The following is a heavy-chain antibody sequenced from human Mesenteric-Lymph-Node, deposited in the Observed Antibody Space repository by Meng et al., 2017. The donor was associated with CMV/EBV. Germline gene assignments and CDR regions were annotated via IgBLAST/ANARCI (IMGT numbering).Heavy chain of an antibody. Sequence: KASGYTFNGYYMHWVRQAPGQGLEWMGWMNPNSGNTGYAQKFQGRVTMTRNTSISTAYMELSSLRSEDTAVYYCARGLWSGYYWFDPWGQGTLVTVSS. CDR1: GYTFNGYY. V-gene: IGHV1-8*02. CDR3: ARGLWSGYYWFDP. D-gene: IGHD3-3*01. CDR2: MNPNSGNT. J-gene: IGHJ5*02.